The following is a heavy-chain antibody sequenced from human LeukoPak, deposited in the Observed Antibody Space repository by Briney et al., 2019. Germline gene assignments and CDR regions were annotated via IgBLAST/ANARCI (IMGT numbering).Heavy chain of an antibody. D-gene: IGHD3-3*01. CDR3: AKNSLRSGFGNRDWYNWFDP. CDR1: GFTFCSYG. CDR2: ISYDGSNK. Sequence: GRSLRLSCAASGFTFCSYGMHWVRQAPGKGLEWVAVISYDGSNKYYADSVKGRFTISRDNSKNTLYLQMNSLRAEDTAVYYCAKNSLRSGFGNRDWYNWFDPWGQGTLVTVSS. J-gene: IGHJ5*02. V-gene: IGHV3-30*18.